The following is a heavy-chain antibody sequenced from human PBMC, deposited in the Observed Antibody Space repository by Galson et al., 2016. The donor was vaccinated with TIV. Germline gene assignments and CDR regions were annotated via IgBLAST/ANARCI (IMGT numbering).Heavy chain of an antibody. D-gene: IGHD3-22*01. Sequence: QSGAEVTKPGESLKISCKGSGYRFSSYWIGWVRQRPGKGLEWLGIIFPDDSDTRYSPYLEGQFTFYADKSIRTAYLQWSILQASDTAIYYCARHFRYSDSSGYHYFDSWGQGTMVTVSS. J-gene: IGHJ4*02. CDR2: IFPDDSDT. V-gene: IGHV5-51*01. CDR3: ARHFRYSDSSGYHYFDS. CDR1: GYRFSSYW.